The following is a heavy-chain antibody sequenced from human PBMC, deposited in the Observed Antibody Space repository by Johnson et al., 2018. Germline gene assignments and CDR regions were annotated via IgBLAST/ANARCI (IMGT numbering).Heavy chain of an antibody. Sequence: VQLVESGGGLVQXGGSLELSCAASGFTFGGSAIHWVRQASGKGLGWVGRVRNKANHYATAYAASVEDRFTVSRDDSGNTAYLQMNSLKTEDTAVYYCARGPNDYRDSFDIWGQGTMVTVSS. V-gene: IGHV3-73*01. D-gene: IGHD4-11*01. CDR2: VRNKANHYAT. CDR1: GFTFGGSA. CDR3: ARGPNDYRDSFDI. J-gene: IGHJ3*02.